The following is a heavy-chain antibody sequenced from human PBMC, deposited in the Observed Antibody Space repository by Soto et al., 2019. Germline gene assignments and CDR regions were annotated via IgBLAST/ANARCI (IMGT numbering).Heavy chain of an antibody. CDR1: GFTFNHYA. CDR3: AKGVAGLHCTRTSCLFDFDY. J-gene: IGHJ4*02. D-gene: IGHD2-2*01. CDR2: ISDSGAT. V-gene: IGHV3-23*01. Sequence: EVQLLQSGGVLVQPGGSLRLSCAASGFTFNHYAMNWVRQAPGKGLEWVSTISDSGATYYADSVKGRFTISRDNSKNTLYLQMKSLIAEDTAVHLCAKGVAGLHCTRTSCLFDFDYWGQGTLVTVSS.